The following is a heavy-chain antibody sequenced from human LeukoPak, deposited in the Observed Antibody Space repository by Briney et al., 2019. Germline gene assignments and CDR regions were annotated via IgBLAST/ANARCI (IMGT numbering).Heavy chain of an antibody. D-gene: IGHD3-9*01. Sequence: GGSLRLSCAASGFTFSDYGMSWVRQAPGMGLEWVSSISSTGGTTYYADSVKGRFTISRDNSKNTLYLQMNSLRAEDTAVYYCASGILTGYSVYFDYWGQGTLVTVSS. CDR3: ASGILTGYSVYFDY. V-gene: IGHV3-23*01. CDR2: ISSTGGTT. J-gene: IGHJ4*02. CDR1: GFTFSDYG.